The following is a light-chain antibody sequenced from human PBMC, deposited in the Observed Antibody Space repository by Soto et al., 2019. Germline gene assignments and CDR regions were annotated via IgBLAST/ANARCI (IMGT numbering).Light chain of an antibody. CDR2: DAS. J-gene: IGKJ4*01. Sequence: EIVLTQSPATLSLSPGERATLSCRASQSVSSYLAWYQQKPGQAPRLLIYDASNRATGIPGRFSDSGSGTDFTLTISSLEPEDFAVYYCQQRSNWPATFGGGTKVEIK. V-gene: IGKV3-11*01. CDR1: QSVSSY. CDR3: QQRSNWPAT.